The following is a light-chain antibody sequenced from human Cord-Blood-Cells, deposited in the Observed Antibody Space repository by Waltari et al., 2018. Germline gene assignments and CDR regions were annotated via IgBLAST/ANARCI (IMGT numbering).Light chain of an antibody. CDR1: QSNSSW. Sequence: DIQMTQSPSTLSASVGDRVTITCRASQSNSSWLAWYQQKPGKAPKLLIYKASSLESGVPSRFSGSGSGTEFTLTISSLQPDDFATYYCQQYNSPVYTFGQGTKLEIK. J-gene: IGKJ2*01. CDR3: QQYNSPVYT. V-gene: IGKV1-5*03. CDR2: KAS.